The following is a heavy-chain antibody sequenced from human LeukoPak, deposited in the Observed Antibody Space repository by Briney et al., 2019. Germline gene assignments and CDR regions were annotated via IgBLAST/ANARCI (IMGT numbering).Heavy chain of an antibody. V-gene: IGHV3-23*01. CDR3: AKGKYCSSTSCYTPVDYFDY. CDR2: ISGSGGST. J-gene: IGHJ4*02. CDR1: GFTFSSYA. D-gene: IGHD2-2*02. Sequence: GGSLRLSCAASGFTFSSYAMSWVRQAPGKGLEWVSAISGSGGSTYYADSVKGRFTISRDNSKNMLYLQMNSLRAEDTAVYYCAKGKYCSSTSCYTPVDYFDYWGQGTLVTVSS.